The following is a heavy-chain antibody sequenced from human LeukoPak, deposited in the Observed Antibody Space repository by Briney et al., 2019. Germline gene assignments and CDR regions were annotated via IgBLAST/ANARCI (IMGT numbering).Heavy chain of an antibody. D-gene: IGHD2-15*01. J-gene: IGHJ4*02. V-gene: IGHV3-23*01. CDR1: GFTFSSYG. CDR2: ISGSGGST. CDR3: AKDRGCSGGSCYSDGFDY. Sequence: PGGSLRLSCAASGFTFSSYGMSWVRQAPGKGLEWVSAISGSGGSTYYADSVKGRFTISRDNSKNTLYLQMNSLRAEDTAVYYCAKDRGCSGGSCYSDGFDYWGQGTLVTVSS.